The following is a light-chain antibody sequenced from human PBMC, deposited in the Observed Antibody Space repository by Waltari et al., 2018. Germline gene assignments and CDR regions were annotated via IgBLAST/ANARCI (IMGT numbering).Light chain of an antibody. CDR2: DFS. CDR3: NSYTTGSTLTVI. V-gene: IGLV2-14*03. CDR1: SSDIGHYNF. J-gene: IGLJ2*01. Sequence: QSALTQPASVSGSPGQSITISCTGTSSDIGHYNFVSWYQQHPGKAPKLILYDFSNRPSGVSNRCAGSWSGNTASLTISGLQAEDEADYYCNSYTTGSTLTVIFGGGTKLTVL.